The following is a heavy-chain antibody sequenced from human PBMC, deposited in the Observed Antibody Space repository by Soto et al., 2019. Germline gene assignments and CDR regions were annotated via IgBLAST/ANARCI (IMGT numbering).Heavy chain of an antibody. Sequence: SETLSLTCTVSGGSISSSSYYWGWIRQPPGKGLEWIGSIYYSGSTYYNPSLKSRVTISVDTSKNQFSLRLSSVTAADTAVYYCARPRGRLPHCTNGVCYTLNWFDPWGQGTLVTVSS. V-gene: IGHV4-39*01. D-gene: IGHD2-8*01. CDR1: GGSISSSSYY. CDR3: ARPRGRLPHCTNGVCYTLNWFDP. CDR2: IYYSGST. J-gene: IGHJ5*02.